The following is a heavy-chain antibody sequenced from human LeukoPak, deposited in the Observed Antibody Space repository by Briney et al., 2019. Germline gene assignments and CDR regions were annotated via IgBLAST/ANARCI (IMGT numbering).Heavy chain of an antibody. CDR1: GGSISSYY. D-gene: IGHD1-26*01. Sequence: PSETLSLTCTVSGGSISSYYWSWMRQPPGKGLEWIGYIYSSGSTNYNPSLKSRVTISVDTSKNQFSLKLSSVTAADTAVYYCARRNGYSLLVDYWGQGTLVTVSS. CDR2: IYSSGST. J-gene: IGHJ4*02. V-gene: IGHV4-59*08. CDR3: ARRNGYSLLVDY.